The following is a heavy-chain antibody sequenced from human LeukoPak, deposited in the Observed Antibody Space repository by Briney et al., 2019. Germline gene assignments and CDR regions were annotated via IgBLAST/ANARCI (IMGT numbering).Heavy chain of an antibody. D-gene: IGHD2-2*01. CDR3: AGDVPHDALDI. J-gene: IGHJ3*02. V-gene: IGHV3-74*01. Sequence: PGGSLRLSCAASGFTFSSYWMHWVRQAPGKGLVWVSRINSDGSSISYADSVKGRFTISRDNAKNTLYLQMNSLRAEDTAVYYCAGDVPHDALDIWGQGTMVTVSS. CDR1: GFTFSSYW. CDR2: INSDGSSI.